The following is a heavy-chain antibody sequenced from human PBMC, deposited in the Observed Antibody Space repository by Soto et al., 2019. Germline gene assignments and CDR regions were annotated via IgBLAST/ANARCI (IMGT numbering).Heavy chain of an antibody. CDR2: ISSSSSYI. CDR1: GFTFSSYS. J-gene: IGHJ4*02. CDR3: ARGFYCSGGSCCLDY. V-gene: IGHV3-21*01. Sequence: PGGSLRLSCAASGFTFSSYSMNWVRQAPGKGLEWVSSISSSSSYIYYADSVKGRFTISRDNAKNSLYLQMNSLRAEDTAVYYCARGFYCSGGSCCLDYWGQGTLVTGSS. D-gene: IGHD2-15*01.